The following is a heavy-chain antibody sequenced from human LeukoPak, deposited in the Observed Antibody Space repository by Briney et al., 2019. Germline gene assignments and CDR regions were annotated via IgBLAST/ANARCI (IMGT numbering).Heavy chain of an antibody. Sequence: SETLSLSCTVSGGSISSYYWSWIRQPPGKGLEWIGYIYTSGSTNYNPSLKSRVTTSVDTSKNQFSLKLSSVTAADTAGYYCARLRTDDFWSGPNGYFDYWGQGTLVTVSS. D-gene: IGHD3-3*01. CDR2: IYTSGST. V-gene: IGHV4-4*09. CDR3: ARLRTDDFWSGPNGYFDY. J-gene: IGHJ4*02. CDR1: GGSISSYY.